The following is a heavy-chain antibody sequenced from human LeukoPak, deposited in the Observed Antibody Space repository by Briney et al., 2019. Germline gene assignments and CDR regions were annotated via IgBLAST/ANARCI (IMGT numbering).Heavy chain of an antibody. D-gene: IGHD6-6*01. Sequence: GGSLRLSCAASGFTFSSYAMHWVRQAPGKGLEYVSAISSNGGSTYYANSVKGRFTISRDNSKNTLYLQMGSLRAEDMAVYYCARGGRSSSFDYWGQGTLVTVSS. CDR3: ARGGRSSSFDY. CDR2: ISSNGGST. V-gene: IGHV3-64*01. J-gene: IGHJ4*02. CDR1: GFTFSSYA.